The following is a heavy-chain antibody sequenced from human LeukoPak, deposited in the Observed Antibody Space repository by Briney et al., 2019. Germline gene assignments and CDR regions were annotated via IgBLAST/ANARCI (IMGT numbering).Heavy chain of an antibody. CDR1: GVSMSAYQ. CDR2: INTKGET. D-gene: IGHD2-21*01. J-gene: IGHJ4*02. CDR3: ATSNDAKIAPFDH. V-gene: IGHV4-4*09. Sequence: PSETLSLTCTVSGVSMSAYQWSWVRQSPEKGLEWIGCINTKGETSYNPSLKSRVTTSVDTTKSQFSLRLTSVTAADTAVYYCATSNDAKIAPFDHWGQGAPVTVSS.